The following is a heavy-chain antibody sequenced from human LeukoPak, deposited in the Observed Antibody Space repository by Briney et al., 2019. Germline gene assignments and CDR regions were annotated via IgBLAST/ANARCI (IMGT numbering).Heavy chain of an antibody. J-gene: IGHJ4*02. V-gene: IGHV3-23*01. D-gene: IGHD3-10*01. CDR2: ISGSGIST. CDR3: AKAPYGSGSYYAFDY. Sequence: GGSLRLSCAASGLTFRSYAMSWVRQAPGKGLEWVSAISGSGISTYYADSVKGRFTISRDNSKKTMYLQMNSLRAEDTAVYYCAKAPYGSGSYYAFDYWGQGTLVTVSS. CDR1: GLTFRSYA.